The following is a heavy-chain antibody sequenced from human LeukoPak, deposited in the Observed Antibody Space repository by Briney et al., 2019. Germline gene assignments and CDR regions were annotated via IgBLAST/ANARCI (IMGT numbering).Heavy chain of an antibody. CDR2: INPNSGGT. CDR3: AREATYYYDSSGHVAFDI. CDR1: GYTFTGYY. D-gene: IGHD3-22*01. V-gene: IGHV1-2*06. J-gene: IGHJ3*02. Sequence: ASVKVSCKASGYTFTGYYMHWVRQAPGQGLEWMGRINPNSGGTNYAQKFQGRVTMTRDTSISTAYMELSRLRSDDTAVYYCAREATYYYDSSGHVAFDIWGQGTMVTASS.